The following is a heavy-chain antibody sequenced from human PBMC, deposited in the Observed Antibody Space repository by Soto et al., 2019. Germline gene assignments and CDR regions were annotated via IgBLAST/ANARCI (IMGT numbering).Heavy chain of an antibody. J-gene: IGHJ4*02. Sequence: QVQLVQSGAEVKKPGASVKVSCQASGYTFSNYGFSWVRQAPGQGLEWMGWISGYNGNTNYAERIQGRVTMTTDTSTSTAYMELKSLSYDDTAGYYCAREGQLGYWGQGTPVTVSS. D-gene: IGHD6-6*01. CDR1: GYTFSNYG. CDR3: AREGQLGY. V-gene: IGHV1-18*01. CDR2: ISGYNGNT.